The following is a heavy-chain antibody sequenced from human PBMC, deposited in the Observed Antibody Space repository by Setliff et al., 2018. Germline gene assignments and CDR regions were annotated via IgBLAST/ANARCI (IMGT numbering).Heavy chain of an antibody. V-gene: IGHV4-61*09. Sequence: SETLSLTCTVSDDSISSRRNYWGWFRQPAGKELEWIGQIDTSWSTNYNPSLKSRVTISLDTSKSQFFLKLNSVTAADTAVYYCARASSGWYSAYYYYMDVWGKGTTVTVSS. D-gene: IGHD6-19*01. CDR3: ARASSGWYSAYYYYMDV. CDR1: DDSISSRRNY. J-gene: IGHJ6*03. CDR2: IDTSWST.